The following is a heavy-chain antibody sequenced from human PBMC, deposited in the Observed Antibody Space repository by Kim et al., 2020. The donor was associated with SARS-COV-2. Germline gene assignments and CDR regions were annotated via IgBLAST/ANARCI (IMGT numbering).Heavy chain of an antibody. V-gene: IGHV5-51*01. CDR2: DT. J-gene: IGHJ4*02. CDR3: ARQVGATPYY. D-gene: IGHD1-26*01. Sequence: DTRYSPSFPGQVTISADKSISTAYLQWSSLKASDTAMYYCARQVGATPYYWGQGTLVTVSS.